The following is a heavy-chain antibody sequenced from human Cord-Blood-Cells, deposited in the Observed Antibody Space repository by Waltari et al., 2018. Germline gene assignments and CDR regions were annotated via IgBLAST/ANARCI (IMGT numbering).Heavy chain of an antibody. Sequence: EVQLVESGGGLVQPGGSMRLSCAASGFTFSSYWMTWVRQAPGKGLEWVANIKQYGSEKYYVDSVKGRFTISRDNAKNSLYLQMNSLRAEDTAVYYCAYYDFWSGYFDYWGQGTLVTVSS. CDR3: AYYDFWSGYFDY. CDR2: IKQYGSEK. J-gene: IGHJ4*02. CDR1: GFTFSSYW. D-gene: IGHD3-3*01. V-gene: IGHV3-7*01.